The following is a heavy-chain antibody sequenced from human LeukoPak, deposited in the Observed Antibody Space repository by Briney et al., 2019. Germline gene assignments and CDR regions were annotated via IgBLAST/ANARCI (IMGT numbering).Heavy chain of an antibody. CDR2: ISGRSGYI. J-gene: IGHJ4*02. V-gene: IGHV3-21*01. D-gene: IGHD3-10*01. Sequence: GGSLLLSCAASGFTFDSYTMTWVRQAPGKGLEWGSSISGRSGYIYYADSMKGRFTTSRDNAKSSLYLQMNSLGPEDTATYYCARVGERRPGTSESFFPAHFDSWGQGTLVIVSS. CDR3: ARVGERRPGTSESFFPAHFDS. CDR1: GFTFDSYT.